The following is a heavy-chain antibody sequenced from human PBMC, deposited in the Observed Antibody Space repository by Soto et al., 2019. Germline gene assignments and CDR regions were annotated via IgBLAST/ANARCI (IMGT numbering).Heavy chain of an antibody. V-gene: IGHV1-69*01. CDR1: GDSFTKYT. J-gene: IGHJ4*02. CDR3: ARGRGLYNSGRSQLDS. CDR2: IIPRFGTT. D-gene: IGHD1-1*01. Sequence: QVQVVQSGAEVKKPGSSVRVSCKASGDSFTKYTVNWVRQAPRQGLEWMGGIIPRFGTTNYAPTLQDRVTITADASMNTAYMELSSLRSDDTALYYCARGRGLYNSGRSQLDSWGQGTLVTVSS.